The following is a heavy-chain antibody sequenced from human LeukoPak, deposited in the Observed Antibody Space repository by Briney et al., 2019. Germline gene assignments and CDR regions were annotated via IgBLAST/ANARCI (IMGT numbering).Heavy chain of an antibody. J-gene: IGHJ5*02. V-gene: IGHV3-11*01. D-gene: IGHD3-3*01. CDR2: ISSSDSTI. Sequence: GGSLRLSCAASGFTFSDYYMSWVRQAPGKGLEWVSYISSSDSTIYYADSVKGRFTISRDNAKNSLYLQMNSLRAEDTAVYYCARAIFFKEGTYYDFWSGQLNWFDPWGQGTLVTVSS. CDR1: GFTFSDYY. CDR3: ARAIFFKEGTYYDFWSGQLNWFDP.